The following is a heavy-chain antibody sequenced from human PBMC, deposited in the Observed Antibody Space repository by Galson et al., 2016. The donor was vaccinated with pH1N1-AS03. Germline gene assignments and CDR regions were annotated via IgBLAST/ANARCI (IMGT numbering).Heavy chain of an antibody. Sequence: SLRLSCAASGFTFHDYTMHWVRQVPGKGLEWVSLFSWDGVTTFYADSVKGRFAISRDNSQNSLYLQMNSLRIEDTAFYCCAKERNRIIDSWGQGTLVTVSS. J-gene: IGHJ4*02. CDR2: FSWDGVTT. V-gene: IGHV3-43*01. CDR3: AKERNRIIDS. CDR1: GFTFHDYT. D-gene: IGHD2-15*01.